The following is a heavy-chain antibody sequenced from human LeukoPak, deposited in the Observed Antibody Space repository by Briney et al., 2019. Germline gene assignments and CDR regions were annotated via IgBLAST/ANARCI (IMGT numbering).Heavy chain of an antibody. Sequence: GGSLRLSCAASGFTFSSYAMSWVRQAPGKGLEWVSAISGSGGSTYYADSVKGRFTISRDNSKNTLYLQMNSLRAEDTAVYYCAKDHGPVGATWDFDYWGQGTLVTVSS. CDR3: AKDHGPVGATWDFDY. CDR2: ISGSGGST. D-gene: IGHD1-26*01. CDR1: GFTFSSYA. J-gene: IGHJ4*02. V-gene: IGHV3-23*01.